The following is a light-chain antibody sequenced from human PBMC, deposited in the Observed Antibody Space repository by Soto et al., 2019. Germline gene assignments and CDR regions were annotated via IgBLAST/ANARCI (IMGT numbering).Light chain of an antibody. Sequence: EIALTQSPGTLSLSPGERATLSCRASQGVGNKYLAWYQQRPGRAPSLLIYAASSRATGVPDRLSGSGSGTDFTLTISRLEPEDFAVYYCQQYTNAHGITFGQGTRLEIK. J-gene: IGKJ5*01. CDR2: AAS. V-gene: IGKV3-20*01. CDR3: QQYTNAHGIT. CDR1: QGVGNKY.